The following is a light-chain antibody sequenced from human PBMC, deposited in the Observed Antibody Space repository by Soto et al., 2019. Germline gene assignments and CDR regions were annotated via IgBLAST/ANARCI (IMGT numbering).Light chain of an antibody. V-gene: IGLV1-44*01. CDR1: RSNIGTTT. CDR2: SDN. J-gene: IGLJ2*01. Sequence: QSVLTQPPSASGTPGQRVTISCSGSRSNIGTTTVIWYQQLPGAAPKLLIYSDNQRPSGVPDRFAGSKSGTSASLAISGLQSEDEADYYCAAWDVSLVVFGGGTKLTVL. CDR3: AAWDVSLVV.